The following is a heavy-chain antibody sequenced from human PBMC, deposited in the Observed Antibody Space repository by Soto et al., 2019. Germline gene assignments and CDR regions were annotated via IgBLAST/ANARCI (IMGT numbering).Heavy chain of an antibody. CDR3: AKEPGGYYDSTGYFDY. Sequence: GGSLRLSCAASGFTFSSYAMSWVRQAPGKGLEWVSVISAGGGSTHYADSVKGRFTISRDNSKNTLYLQMNSLRAEDTAVYYCAKEPGGYYDSTGYFDYWGQGTLVTVS. J-gene: IGHJ4*02. CDR2: ISAGGGST. V-gene: IGHV3-23*01. CDR1: GFTFSSYA. D-gene: IGHD3-22*01.